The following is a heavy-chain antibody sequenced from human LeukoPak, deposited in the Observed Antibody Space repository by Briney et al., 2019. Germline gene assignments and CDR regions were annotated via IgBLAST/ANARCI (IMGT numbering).Heavy chain of an antibody. CDR1: GGSISTGSHY. CDR3: ARGHSAIAARPGWFDP. J-gene: IGHJ5*02. CDR2: IYYIGTT. Sequence: PSETLSLTCSVSGGSISTGSHYWDWLRQSPGEGLEWIGSIYYIGTTEYNPSLKSRVTISVDTSKNQFSLKLSSVTAADTAVYYCARGHSAIAARPGWFDPRGQGTLVTVSS. D-gene: IGHD6-6*01. V-gene: IGHV4-39*07.